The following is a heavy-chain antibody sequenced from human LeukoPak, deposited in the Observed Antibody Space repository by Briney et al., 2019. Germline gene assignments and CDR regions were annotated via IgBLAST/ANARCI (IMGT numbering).Heavy chain of an antibody. CDR1: GFAFTSYG. V-gene: IGHV1-18*01. CDR3: ARDLGAMVPGY. Sequence: AAVQGSFKASGFAFTSYGIRWVRPAPGQGRGWMGWISAYNGKTNYSQKLQGRVTMTTDTSTSTAYMELRSLRSDDTAVYYCARDLGAMVPGYWGQGTLVTVSS. J-gene: IGHJ4*02. CDR2: ISAYNGKT. D-gene: IGHD3-10*01.